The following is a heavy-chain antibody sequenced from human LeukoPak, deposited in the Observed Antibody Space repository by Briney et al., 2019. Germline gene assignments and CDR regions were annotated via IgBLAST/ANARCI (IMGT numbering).Heavy chain of an antibody. CDR3: ARAHYYDFYFDY. Sequence: ASETLSLTCTVSGYSISSGYYWGWIRQPPGRGLEWIGSIYHSGSTYYNPSLKSRVTISVDTSKNQFSLKLSSVTAADTAVYYCARAHYYDFYFDYWGQGTLVTVSS. CDR1: GYSISSGYY. J-gene: IGHJ4*02. CDR2: IYHSGST. V-gene: IGHV4-38-2*02. D-gene: IGHD3-22*01.